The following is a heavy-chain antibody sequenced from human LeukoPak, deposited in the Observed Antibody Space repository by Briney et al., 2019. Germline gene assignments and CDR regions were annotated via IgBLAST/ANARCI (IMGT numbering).Heavy chain of an antibody. V-gene: IGHV1-18*01. Sequence: ASVKVSCKASGYTFTSYGISWVRQAPGQGLEWMGWISAYNGNTNYAQKLQGRVTMTTDTSTSTAYMELRSPRSDDTAVYYCARDQVVVVPAAKPPDYWGQGTLVTVSS. D-gene: IGHD2-2*01. CDR2: ISAYNGNT. J-gene: IGHJ4*02. CDR3: ARDQVVVVPAAKPPDY. CDR1: GYTFTSYG.